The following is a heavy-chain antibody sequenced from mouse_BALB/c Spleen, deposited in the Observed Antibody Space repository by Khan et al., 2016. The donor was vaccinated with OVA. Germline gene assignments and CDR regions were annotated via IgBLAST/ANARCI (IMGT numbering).Heavy chain of an antibody. CDR1: GYTFTDYY. D-gene: IGHD1-2*01. V-gene: IGHV1-77*01. CDR2: ISPGSGDT. Sequence: QVQLKESGAELARPGASVKLSCKASGYTFTDYYINWVKQRTGQGLEGIGEISPGSGDTYYNEKFKGKATLTADKSSSTVYMQLSSLTAEASAVYFCARRNYFGYTFAYWVQGTLVTVSA. CDR3: ARRNYFGYTFAY. J-gene: IGHJ3*01.